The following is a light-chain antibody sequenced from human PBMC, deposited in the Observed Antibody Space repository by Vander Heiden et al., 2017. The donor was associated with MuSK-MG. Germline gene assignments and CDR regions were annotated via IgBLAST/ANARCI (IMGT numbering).Light chain of an antibody. CDR3: QACDFRADRVI. CDR1: IVGTKN. J-gene: IGLJ2*01. V-gene: IGLV3-21*02. CDR2: DDR. Sequence: SSVLTQAPSVSVAPGQTATLTCGGDIVGTKNVHWYQQKSGQAPVWVVYDDRDRPSWITERFSGSKSGNTATLTINRVEAADEADYYCQACDFRADRVIFGGGTKLTVL.